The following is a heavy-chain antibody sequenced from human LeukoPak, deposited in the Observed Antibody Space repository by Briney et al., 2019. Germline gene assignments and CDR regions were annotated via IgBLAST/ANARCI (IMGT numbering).Heavy chain of an antibody. J-gene: IGHJ2*01. Sequence: GRSLRLSCAASGFTFSSYDMHWVRQAPGKGLEWVAIIWYDGSNKYYADSAKGRFTISRDNSKNTLYLQMNSLRAEDTAIYYCARDGDSNWYFDLWGRGTLVTVSS. V-gene: IGHV3-33*01. CDR1: GFTFSSYD. D-gene: IGHD4-11*01. CDR3: ARDGDSNWYFDL. CDR2: IWYDGSNK.